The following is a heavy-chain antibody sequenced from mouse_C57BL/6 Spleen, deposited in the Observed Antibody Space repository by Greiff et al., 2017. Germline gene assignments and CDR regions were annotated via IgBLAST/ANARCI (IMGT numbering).Heavy chain of an antibody. CDR1: GFTFSDYG. V-gene: IGHV5-15*01. Sequence: EVKLMESGGGLVQPGGSLKLSCAASGFTFSDYGMAWVRQAPRKGPEWVAFISNLAYSIYYADTVTGRFTISRENAKNTLYLEMSSLRSEDTAMYYCASGAPEGFAYWGQGTLVTVSA. CDR3: ASGAPEGFAY. J-gene: IGHJ3*01. CDR2: ISNLAYSI.